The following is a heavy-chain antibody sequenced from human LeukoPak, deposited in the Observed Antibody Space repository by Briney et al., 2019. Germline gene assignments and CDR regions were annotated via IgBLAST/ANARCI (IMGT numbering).Heavy chain of an antibody. V-gene: IGHV3-23*01. CDR3: ANSAGALLGAFDI. CDR1: GFTFSSYV. CDR2: ISGSGGST. J-gene: IGHJ3*02. D-gene: IGHD3-10*01. Sequence: GGSLRLSCAASGFTFSSYVMSWVRQAPGKGLEWVSAISGSGGSTYYADSVKGRFTISRDNSKNTLYLQMNSLRAEDTAVYYCANSAGALLGAFDIWGQGTMVTVSS.